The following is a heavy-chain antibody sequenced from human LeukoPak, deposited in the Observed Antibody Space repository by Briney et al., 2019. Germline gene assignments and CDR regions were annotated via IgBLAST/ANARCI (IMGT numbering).Heavy chain of an antibody. D-gene: IGHD4-11*01. J-gene: IGHJ4*02. Sequence: AGSLRLSCAASGFTFRVYELHWVRQAPGKGLEWVSYITSSGDGVYYAHSVRGRFIISRDNAKNSLYLGRNSLRAEDTAVYYCARDRGSRSNSPYYFDYWGQGALVTVSS. CDR1: GFTFRVYE. CDR3: ARDRGSRSNSPYYFDY. CDR2: ITSSGDGV. V-gene: IGHV3-48*03.